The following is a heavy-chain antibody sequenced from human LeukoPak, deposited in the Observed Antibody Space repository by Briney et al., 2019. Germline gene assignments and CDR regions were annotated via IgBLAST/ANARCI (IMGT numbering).Heavy chain of an antibody. J-gene: IGHJ4*02. D-gene: IGHD3-22*01. Sequence: GESLKISCKGSGYSFTSYWIGWVRQMPGKGLEWMGIIYPGDSDTRYSPSFQGQVTISADKSISTAYLQWSSLKASDTAMYYCARRPSYYYDSSGYHFDYWGQGTLVTVSS. CDR3: ARRPSYYYDSSGYHFDY. CDR2: IYPGDSDT. V-gene: IGHV5-51*01. CDR1: GYSFTSYW.